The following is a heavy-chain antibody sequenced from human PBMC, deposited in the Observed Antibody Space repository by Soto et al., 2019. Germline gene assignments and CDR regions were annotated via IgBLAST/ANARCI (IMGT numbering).Heavy chain of an antibody. Sequence: GGSLRLSCAVSGFTFSSSEMYWVRQAPGKGLEWISYIHPSGQPIFYADSVKGRFTISRDNANNSVFLQMNSLRAEDTAVYYCAGRASRWGQGTMVTVSS. CDR3: AGRASR. D-gene: IGHD1-26*01. CDR2: IHPSGQPI. CDR1: GFTFSSSE. J-gene: IGHJ3*01. V-gene: IGHV3-48*03.